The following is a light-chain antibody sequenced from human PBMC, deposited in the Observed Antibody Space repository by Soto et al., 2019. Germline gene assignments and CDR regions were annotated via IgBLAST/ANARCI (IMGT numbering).Light chain of an antibody. J-gene: IGKJ1*01. Sequence: ETLLTQSPVTLSVSPGERATLSCRASQSVSSNLAWYQQKPGQAPSLLVYGAFTRATGVPARFSGTGSGTEFTLTISSLQSEDFALYYCQQYNDWPLTFGQGTRWIS. CDR2: GAF. CDR3: QQYNDWPLT. CDR1: QSVSSN. V-gene: IGKV3-15*01.